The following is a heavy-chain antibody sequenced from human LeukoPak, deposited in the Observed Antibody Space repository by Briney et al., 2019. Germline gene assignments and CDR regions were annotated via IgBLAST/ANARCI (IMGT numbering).Heavy chain of an antibody. J-gene: IGHJ5*02. CDR3: ARNKNADYDSDPNWLAP. V-gene: IGHV4-59*01. Sequence: SETLSLTCTVSGGSISSYYWSWIRQPPGKGLEWIGYIYYSGRTNYNPSLKSRVTISVDTSKNQFSLKLSSVTAADTAVYYCARNKNADYDSDPNWLAPWGQGTLVTVSS. CDR1: GGSISSYY. D-gene: IGHD3-22*01. CDR2: IYYSGRT.